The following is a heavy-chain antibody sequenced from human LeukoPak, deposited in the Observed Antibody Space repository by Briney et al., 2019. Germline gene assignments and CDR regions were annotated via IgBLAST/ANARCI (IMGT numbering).Heavy chain of an antibody. V-gene: IGHV4-59*01. J-gene: IGHJ4*02. D-gene: IGHD3-10*01. CDR2: IYYSGST. CDR3: ARGYGSGSYNNFNQ. Sequence: SETLSLTCTVSGGSISSYYWSWIRQPPGKGLEWIGYIYYSGSTNYNPSLKSRVTISVDTSKNQFSLKLSSVTAADTAVYYCARGYGSGSYNNFNQWGQGLLVAVSS. CDR1: GGSISSYY.